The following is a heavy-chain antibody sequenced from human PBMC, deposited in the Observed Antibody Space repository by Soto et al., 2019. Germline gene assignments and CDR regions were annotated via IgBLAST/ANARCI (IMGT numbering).Heavy chain of an antibody. D-gene: IGHD6-6*01. J-gene: IGHJ6*03. Sequence: VQLAESGGGLAQPGGSLRLSCAASGFTLSGYAMDWVRQAPGKGLEYVSGISSNGVGTYYANSVQGRFTISRDNSKNMVYLQMGSLRPEDMAVYYCARRARPDFYYMDVWGKGTTVTVSS. CDR2: ISSNGVGT. CDR1: GFTLSGYA. V-gene: IGHV3-64*01. CDR3: ARRARPDFYYMDV.